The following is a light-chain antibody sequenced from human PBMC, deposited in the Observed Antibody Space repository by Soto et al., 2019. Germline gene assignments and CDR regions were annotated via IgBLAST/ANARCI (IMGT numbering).Light chain of an antibody. V-gene: IGKV3-20*01. CDR3: QQYGTALYT. CDR1: ESVDSSY. Sequence: EIVLTQSPGTLSLSPGERATLSCRASESVDSSYLAWYQQKPGQAPRLLIYAASSRATGIPDRLSGSGSGTNFTLTISRLEHEDFAVYYCQQYGTALYTFGQGTKVEVK. J-gene: IGKJ2*01. CDR2: AAS.